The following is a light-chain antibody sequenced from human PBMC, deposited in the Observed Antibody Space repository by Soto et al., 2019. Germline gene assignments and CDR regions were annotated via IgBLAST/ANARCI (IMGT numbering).Light chain of an antibody. CDR1: QSVSSSY. V-gene: IGKV3-15*01. CDR3: QQYNNWPRT. J-gene: IGKJ1*01. CDR2: GAS. Sequence: EIVLTKSPGTLSLSPGERATLSCRASQSVSSSYLAWYHQKPGQAPRLLIYGASTRATGIPARFSGSGSGTEFTLTINSLQSEDFAVYYCQQYNNWPRTFRQGTKVDIK.